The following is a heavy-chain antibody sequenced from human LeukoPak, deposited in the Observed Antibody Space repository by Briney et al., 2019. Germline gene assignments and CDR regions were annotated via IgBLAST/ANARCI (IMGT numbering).Heavy chain of an antibody. CDR1: GGSISSGGYS. CDR2: FYSSGST. Sequence: PSETLSLTCAVSGGSISSGGYSWSWIRQPPGKGLEWIGRFYSSGSTNYNPSLKSRVTISADTSKNQFSLNLSSVTAADTAVYYCARDKPQSYFDFWGQGTLVTVSS. V-gene: IGHV4-61*02. J-gene: IGHJ4*02. CDR3: ARDKPQSYFDF.